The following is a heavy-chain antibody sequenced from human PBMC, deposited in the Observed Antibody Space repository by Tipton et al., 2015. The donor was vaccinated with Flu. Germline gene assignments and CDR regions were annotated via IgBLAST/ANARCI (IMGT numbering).Heavy chain of an antibody. CDR3: AKVKGRCSSTSRYFGMDA. V-gene: IGHV3-30*18. J-gene: IGHJ6*02. CDR2: ISYDGSNK. Sequence: SLRLSCAASGFTFSSYGMHWVRQAPGKGLDWVAVISYDGSNKYYADSVKGRFTISRDNSKNTLYLQMNSLRAEDTAVYYCAKVKGRCSSTSRYFGMDAWGQGTPVTVSS. D-gene: IGHD2-2*01. CDR1: GFTFSSYG.